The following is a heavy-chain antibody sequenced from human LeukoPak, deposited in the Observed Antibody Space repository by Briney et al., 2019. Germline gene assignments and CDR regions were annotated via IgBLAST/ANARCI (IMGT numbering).Heavy chain of an antibody. V-gene: IGHV1-2*06. Sequence: ASVKVSCKASGYTFTGYYMHWVRQAPGQGLEWMGRINPNSGGTDYAQNFQGRVTMTRDTSISTAYMELSRLRPDDTAVYYCARGYDSNTYYYVGYWGQGTLVTVSS. D-gene: IGHD3-22*01. CDR1: GYTFTGYY. J-gene: IGHJ4*02. CDR3: ARGYDSNTYYYVGY. CDR2: INPNSGGT.